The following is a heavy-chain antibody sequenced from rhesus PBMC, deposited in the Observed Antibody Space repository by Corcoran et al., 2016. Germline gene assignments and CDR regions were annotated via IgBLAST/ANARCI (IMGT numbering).Heavy chain of an antibody. D-gene: IGHD6-25*01. J-gene: IGHJ4*01. Sequence: QLQLPASGPGLVKPSETLSLTCAVSGGSIRSNYWICTRHPPGKGLEWIGRISGSGGSNDYNPSLKSRVTISTDTSKNQFSLKLCSGTAADTAVYYCARDLGSFDYWGQGVLVTVSS. V-gene: IGHV4-173*01. CDR1: GGSIRSNY. CDR2: ISGSGGSN. CDR3: ARDLGSFDY.